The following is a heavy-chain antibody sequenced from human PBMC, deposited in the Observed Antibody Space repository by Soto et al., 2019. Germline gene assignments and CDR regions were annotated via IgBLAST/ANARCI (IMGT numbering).Heavy chain of an antibody. CDR1: GYTFTTYG. Sequence: QVQLVQSGAEVTKPGASVKVSCKASGYTFTTYGISWVRQAPGQGLEWMGWISASNGNTNYAQKFQGRVTMTTDTSTSTADMELRRLRSDDTAVYYCARTPPGGGWGSYISMAWGQGPLVTVSS. CDR3: ARTPPGGGWGSYISMA. V-gene: IGHV1-18*01. CDR2: ISASNGNT. J-gene: IGHJ5*02. D-gene: IGHD3-16*01.